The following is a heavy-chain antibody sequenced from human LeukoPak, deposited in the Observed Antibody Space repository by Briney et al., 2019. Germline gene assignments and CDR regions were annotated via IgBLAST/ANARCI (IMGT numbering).Heavy chain of an antibody. Sequence: GASVKVSCKASGYTFTGCYMHWVRQAPGQGLEWMGWINPNSGGTNYAQKFQGRVTMTRDTSISTAYMELSRLRSDDTAVYYCARFDSSGYDPFDYWGQGTLVTVSS. J-gene: IGHJ4*02. CDR3: ARFDSSGYDPFDY. CDR2: INPNSGGT. D-gene: IGHD3-22*01. V-gene: IGHV1-2*02. CDR1: GYTFTGCY.